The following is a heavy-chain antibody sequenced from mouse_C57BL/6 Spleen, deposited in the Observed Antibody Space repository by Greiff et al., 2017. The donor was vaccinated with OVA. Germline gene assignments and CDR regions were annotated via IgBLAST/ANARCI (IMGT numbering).Heavy chain of an antibody. V-gene: IGHV5-6*01. CDR3: ASGIYYDYDNYFDY. CDR2: ISSGGSYT. J-gene: IGHJ2*01. Sequence: EVQLVESGGDLVKPGGSLKLSCAASGFTFSSYGMSWVRQTPDKRLEWVATISSGGSYTYYPDSVRGRFTISRDNAKNTLYLQMSSLKSEDTAMYYCASGIYYDYDNYFDYWGQGTTLTVSS. CDR1: GFTFSSYG. D-gene: IGHD2-4*01.